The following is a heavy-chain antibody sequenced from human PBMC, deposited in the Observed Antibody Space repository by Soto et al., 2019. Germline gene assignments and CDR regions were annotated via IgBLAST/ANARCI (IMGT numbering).Heavy chain of an antibody. CDR1: GGSISSYY. CDR3: ARVEVLLWFGELFGWFDP. D-gene: IGHD3-10*01. V-gene: IGHV4-59*08. Sequence: PSETLSLTCTVSGGSISSYYGSWIRQPPGKGLEWIGYIYYSGSTNYNPSLKSRVTISVDTSKNQFSLKLSSVTAADTAVYYCARVEVLLWFGELFGWFDPWGQGTLVTVSS. J-gene: IGHJ5*02. CDR2: IYYSGST.